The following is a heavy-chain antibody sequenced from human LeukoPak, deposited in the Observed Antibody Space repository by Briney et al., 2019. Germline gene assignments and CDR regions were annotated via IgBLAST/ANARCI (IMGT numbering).Heavy chain of an antibody. J-gene: IGHJ6*02. CDR1: GFTFSSYA. Sequence: GRSLRLSCAASGFTFSSYAMHWVRQAPGKGLEWVAVISYDGSNKYYADSVKGRFTISRDNSKNTLYLQMNGLRAEDTAVYYCARDDADIYYYGMDVWGQGTTVTVSS. V-gene: IGHV3-30-3*01. CDR3: ARDDADIYYYGMDV. CDR2: ISYDGSNK.